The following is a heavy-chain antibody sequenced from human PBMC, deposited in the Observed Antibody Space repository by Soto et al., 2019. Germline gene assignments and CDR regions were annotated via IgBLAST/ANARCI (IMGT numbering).Heavy chain of an antibody. CDR2: IYYSGST. Sequence: QVQLQESGPGLVKPSQTLSLTCTVSGGSISSGGYYWSWIRQHPGKGLEWIGYIYYSGSTYYNPSLKSRVTISVDTSKNQFSLKLSSVTAADTAVYYCARGVMVRGVIIAHNWFEPWGQGTLVTVSS. J-gene: IGHJ5*02. CDR3: ARGVMVRGVIIAHNWFEP. CDR1: GGSISSGGYY. D-gene: IGHD3-10*01. V-gene: IGHV4-31*03.